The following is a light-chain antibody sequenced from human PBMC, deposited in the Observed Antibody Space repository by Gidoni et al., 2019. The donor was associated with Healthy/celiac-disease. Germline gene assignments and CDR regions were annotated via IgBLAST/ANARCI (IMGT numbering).Light chain of an antibody. CDR3: QQYYSHPHT. V-gene: IGKV1-8*01. J-gene: IGKJ2*01. Sequence: AIRITQSPSSLSASTGDRVTITCRASQGISSYLAWYQQKPGKAPKLLIYAASTLQSGVPSRFSGSGSGTDFTLTISCLQSEDFATYYCQQYYSHPHTFGQGTKLEIK. CDR2: AAS. CDR1: QGISSY.